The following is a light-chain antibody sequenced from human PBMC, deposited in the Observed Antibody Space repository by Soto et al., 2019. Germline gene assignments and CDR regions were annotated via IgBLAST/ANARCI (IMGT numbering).Light chain of an antibody. CDR3: QQTYNTPLT. Sequence: IQMTQSPSSLSASLGDRVTITCRASQAIGTDLGWYQQKPGKAPKRLIYAASSLQSGAPPRFSGSGSGTDFTLTIRSLQSEDFATYYCQQTYNTPLTFGGGTKVEIK. J-gene: IGKJ4*01. V-gene: IGKV1-17*01. CDR2: AAS. CDR1: QAIGTD.